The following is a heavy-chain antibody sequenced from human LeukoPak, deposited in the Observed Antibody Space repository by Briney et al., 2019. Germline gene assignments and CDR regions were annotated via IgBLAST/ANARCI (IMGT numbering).Heavy chain of an antibody. Sequence: ASVKVSCKASGYTFTSYGISWVRQAPGQGLEWMGWISAYNGNTNYAQKLQGRVTMTTDTSTSTAYMELRSLGSDDTAVYYCAMIILTGYYMGAFDYWGQGTLVTVSS. V-gene: IGHV1-18*01. CDR1: GYTFTSYG. J-gene: IGHJ4*02. D-gene: IGHD3-9*01. CDR2: ISAYNGNT. CDR3: AMIILTGYYMGAFDY.